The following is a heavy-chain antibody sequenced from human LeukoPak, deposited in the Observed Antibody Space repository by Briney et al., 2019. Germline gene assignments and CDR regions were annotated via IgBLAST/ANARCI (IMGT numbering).Heavy chain of an antibody. CDR3: ARGWEDLYYFDY. Sequence: SETLSLTCAVSGYSISSGYYWGWIRQPPGKGLEGIGSIYHSGSTYYNPSLKSRVTISVDTSKNQFSLKLSSVTAADTAVYYCARGWEDLYYFDYWGQGTLVTVSS. CDR1: GYSISSGYY. V-gene: IGHV4-38-2*01. CDR2: IYHSGST. J-gene: IGHJ4*02. D-gene: IGHD1-26*01.